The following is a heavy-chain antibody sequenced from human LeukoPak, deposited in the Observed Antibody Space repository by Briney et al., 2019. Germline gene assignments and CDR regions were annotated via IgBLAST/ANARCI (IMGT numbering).Heavy chain of an antibody. CDR1: GFTFSDYY. CDR3: AKWTREPDTYYYGSGISGFFDY. J-gene: IGHJ4*02. Sequence: PGGSLRLSCAASGFTFSDYYMSWIRQAPGKGLEWVSYISSSGTTIYYADSVKGRFTISRDNSKNTLYLQMNSLRAEDTAVYYCAKWTREPDTYYYGSGISGFFDYWGQGTLVTVSS. V-gene: IGHV3-11*04. D-gene: IGHD3-10*01. CDR2: ISSSGTTI.